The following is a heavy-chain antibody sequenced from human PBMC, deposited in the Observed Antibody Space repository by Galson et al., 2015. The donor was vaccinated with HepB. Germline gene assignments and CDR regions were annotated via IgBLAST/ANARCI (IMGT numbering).Heavy chain of an antibody. D-gene: IGHD6-13*01. CDR2: ISYYGSNK. V-gene: IGHV3-30*18. Sequence: SLRLSCAASGFTFSSYGMHWVRQAPGKGLEWVAVISYYGSNKYYADSVKGRFTISRDNSKNTQYLQMNSLRAEDTAVYYCAKDPHYRKRHSSSWYGYWGQGTLVTVSS. CDR1: GFTFSSYG. CDR3: AKDPHYRKRHSSSWYGY. J-gene: IGHJ4*02.